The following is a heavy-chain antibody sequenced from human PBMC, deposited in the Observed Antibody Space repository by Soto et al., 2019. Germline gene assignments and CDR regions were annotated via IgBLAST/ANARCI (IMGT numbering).Heavy chain of an antibody. V-gene: IGHV4-59*01. CDR3: ERTPLMIPFGGVIVPRNYFDY. CDR1: GGSISSYY. CDR2: IYYSGST. J-gene: IGHJ4*02. D-gene: IGHD3-16*02. Sequence: SETLSLTCTVSGGSISSYYWSWIRQPPGKGLEWIGYIYYSGSTNYNPSLKSRVTISVDTSKNQFSLKLSSVTAADTAVYYCERTPLMIPFGGVIVPRNYFDYWGQGTLVTVSS.